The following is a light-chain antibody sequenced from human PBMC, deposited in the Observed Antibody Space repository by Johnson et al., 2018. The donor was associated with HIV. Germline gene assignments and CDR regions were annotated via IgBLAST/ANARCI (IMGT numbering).Light chain of an antibody. CDR1: SSDMGNYA. V-gene: IGLV1-51*02. Sequence: QSVLTQPPSVSAAPGQKVTISCSGSSSDMGNYAVSWYQQLPGTAPKLLIYENNKRPSGIPDRISGSKSGTSATLGITRLQTGDEADYYCGTWDTSLSAGGVFGTGTKVTVL. CDR2: ENN. CDR3: GTWDTSLSAGGV. J-gene: IGLJ1*01.